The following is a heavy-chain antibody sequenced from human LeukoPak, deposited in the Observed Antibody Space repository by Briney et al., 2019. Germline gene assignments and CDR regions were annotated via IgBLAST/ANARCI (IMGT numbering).Heavy chain of an antibody. CDR2: IYSGGSI. CDR3: ARGSGSNPFDY. CDR1: GFTVSSNY. Sequence: GGSLRLSCAVSGFTVSSNYMTWVRQAPGKGLEWVSVIYSGGSIYYADSVKGRFTISRDNAKNSLYLQMNSLRAEDTAVYYCARGSGSNPFDYWGQGTLVTVSS. V-gene: IGHV3-53*01. D-gene: IGHD6-19*01. J-gene: IGHJ4*02.